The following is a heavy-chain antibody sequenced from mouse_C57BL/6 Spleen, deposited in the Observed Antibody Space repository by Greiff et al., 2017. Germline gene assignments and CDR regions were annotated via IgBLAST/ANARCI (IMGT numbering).Heavy chain of an antibody. D-gene: IGHD1-2*01. CDR1: GFTFSSYA. CDR2: ISDGGSYT. CDR3: ARGPSHYHYYAMDY. J-gene: IGHJ4*01. V-gene: IGHV5-4*01. Sequence: EVQLVESGGGLVKPGGSLKLSCAASGFTFSSYAMSWVRQTPEKRLEWVATISDGGSYTYYPDNVKGRFTISRDNAKNNLYLQMSHLKSEDTAMYYCARGPSHYHYYAMDYWGQGTSVTVSS.